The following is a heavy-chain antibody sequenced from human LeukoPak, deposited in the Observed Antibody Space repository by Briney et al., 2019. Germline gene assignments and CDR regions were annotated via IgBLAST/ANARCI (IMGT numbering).Heavy chain of an antibody. D-gene: IGHD3-16*01. V-gene: IGHV3-48*04. Sequence: PGGSLRLSCAASGFTFSRFGMNWVRQAPGKGLEWVSYISGISSNNIYYADSVKGRFTISRDNAKNPLYLQMSNLRAEDTAVYFCARGGGLDVWGQGATVTVSS. CDR1: GFTFSRFG. CDR3: ARGGGLDV. CDR2: ISGISSNNI. J-gene: IGHJ6*02.